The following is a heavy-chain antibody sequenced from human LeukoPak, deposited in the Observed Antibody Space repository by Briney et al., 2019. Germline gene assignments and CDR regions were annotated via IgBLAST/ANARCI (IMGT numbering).Heavy chain of an antibody. Sequence: AGGSLRLSCAASGSTFRSYSMNWVRQAPGKGLEWVSYISSSSSTIYYADSVKGRFTISRDNAKNSLYLQMNSLRAEDTAVYYCARGAYYYEDWGQGTLVTVSS. J-gene: IGHJ4*02. CDR2: ISSSSSTI. V-gene: IGHV3-48*01. D-gene: IGHD3-22*01. CDR3: ARGAYYYED. CDR1: GSTFRSYS.